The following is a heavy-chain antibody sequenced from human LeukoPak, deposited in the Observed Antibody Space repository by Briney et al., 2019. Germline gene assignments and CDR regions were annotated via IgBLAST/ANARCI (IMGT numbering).Heavy chain of an antibody. CDR2: IYTSGST. V-gene: IGHV4-4*07. J-gene: IGHJ5*02. CDR1: GGSISSYY. Sequence: SETLSLTCTVSGGSISSYYWSWIRQPAGKGLEWIGRIYTSGSTNYNPSLKSRVTISVDKSKNQFSLKLSSVTAADTAVYYCARDRSITIFGVAENWLDPWGQGTLVTVSS. D-gene: IGHD3-3*01. CDR3: ARDRSITIFGVAENWLDP.